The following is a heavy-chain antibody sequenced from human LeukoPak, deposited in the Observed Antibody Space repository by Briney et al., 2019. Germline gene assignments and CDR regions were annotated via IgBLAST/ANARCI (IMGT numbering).Heavy chain of an antibody. CDR3: AREGIHRGAFDI. Sequence: PAGTLRLSCAASGFTFSDYYMSWIRQGQGQGLEWVSYISSSSSYTNYADSVKGRFTISRDNAKNSLYLQMNSLRAEDTAVYYCAREGIHRGAFDIWGQGTMVTVSS. V-gene: IGHV3-11*06. J-gene: IGHJ3*02. CDR2: ISSSSSYT. CDR1: GFTFSDYY. D-gene: IGHD1-14*01.